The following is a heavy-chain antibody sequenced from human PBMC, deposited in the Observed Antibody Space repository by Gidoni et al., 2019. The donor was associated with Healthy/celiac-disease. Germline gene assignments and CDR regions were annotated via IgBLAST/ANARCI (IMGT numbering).Heavy chain of an antibody. CDR2: IIPIFGTA. Sequence: QVQLVQSGAEVKKPGSSVKVSCKASGGTFSSYAISWMRQAPGQGLEWMGGIIPIFGTANYAQKFQGRVTITADESTSTAYMELSSLRSEDTAVYYCARVYYYDSSGYPAPDKRFDPWGQGTLVTVSS. V-gene: IGHV1-69*01. D-gene: IGHD3-22*01. CDR3: ARVYYYDSSGYPAPDKRFDP. CDR1: GGTFSSYA. J-gene: IGHJ5*02.